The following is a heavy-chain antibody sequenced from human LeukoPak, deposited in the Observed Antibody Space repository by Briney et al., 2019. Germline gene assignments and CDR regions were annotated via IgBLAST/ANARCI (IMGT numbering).Heavy chain of an antibody. CDR2: INHSGRT. V-gene: IGHV4-34*01. CDR3: VGFSRTRYCSSTSCYGGRDY. CDR1: GGSFSGYY. D-gene: IGHD2-2*01. J-gene: IGHJ4*02. Sequence: SATLSLTRAVYGGSFSGYYWRWIRQPPGKGLEWIGEINHSGRTNYTPSIKSPVTLSVDTSKNQFSLRLSSVSAADTAVYYWVGFSRTRYCSSTSCYGGRDYWGQETLVTVSS.